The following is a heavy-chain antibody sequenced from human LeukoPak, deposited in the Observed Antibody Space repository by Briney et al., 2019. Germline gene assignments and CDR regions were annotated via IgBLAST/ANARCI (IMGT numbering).Heavy chain of an antibody. CDR3: ARSQWGDYGSGSPEFDY. D-gene: IGHD3-10*01. V-gene: IGHV4-59*01. J-gene: IGHJ4*02. Sequence: GTLRLSCAASGFTFSNYGMSWVRQPPGKGLEWIGYIYYSGSTNYNPSLKSRVTISVDTSKNQFSLKLSSVTAADTAVYYCARSQWGDYGSGSPEFDYWGQGTLVTVSS. CDR2: IYYSGST. CDR1: GFTFSNYG.